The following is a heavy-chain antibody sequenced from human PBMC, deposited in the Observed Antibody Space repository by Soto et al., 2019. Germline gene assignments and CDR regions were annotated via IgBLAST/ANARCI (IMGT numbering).Heavy chain of an antibody. J-gene: IGHJ6*02. V-gene: IGHV1-18*04. CDR1: GYTFSTHG. CDR3: ARTPPRITLVRGVIRDYYHIMDV. Sequence: QVQLVQSGAEVKKPGASVQVSCKASGYTFSTHGISWVRQAPGQGREWMGWISGNNGNTNFQQKFQGRVTMNTDTSTSTASMDVPSLRSDDTVVYYCARTPPRITLVRGVIRDYYHIMDVLGQGTSVTVSS. CDR2: ISGNNGNT. D-gene: IGHD3-10*01.